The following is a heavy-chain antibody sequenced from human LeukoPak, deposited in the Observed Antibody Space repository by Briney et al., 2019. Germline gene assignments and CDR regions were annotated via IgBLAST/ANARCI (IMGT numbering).Heavy chain of an antibody. CDR3: ARRQYSDYDFDF. Sequence: GESLKIYCKASGYIFTNYWIGWVRQMPGKGLEWMGVIYPRDSDTRYSPSFQGQVTVSADKSISTAYLQWNTLEASDTAMYYCARRQYSDYDFDFWGQGTLVTVSS. V-gene: IGHV5-51*01. D-gene: IGHD5-12*01. J-gene: IGHJ4*02. CDR2: IYPRDSDT. CDR1: GYIFTNYW.